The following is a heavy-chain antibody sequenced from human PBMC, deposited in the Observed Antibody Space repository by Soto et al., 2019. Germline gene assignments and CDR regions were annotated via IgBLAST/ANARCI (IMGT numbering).Heavy chain of an antibody. D-gene: IGHD6-19*01. Sequence: QLQLQESGPGLVKPSDTLSLTCTVSGGSISSSSYYWGWIRQPPGKGLEWIGSIYYSGSTYYNPSLKSRVTISVDTSKNQFSLKLSSVTAADTAVYYCATPIAVAGSYYFDYWGQGTLVTVSS. CDR3: ATPIAVAGSYYFDY. J-gene: IGHJ4*02. CDR2: IYYSGST. V-gene: IGHV4-39*01. CDR1: GGSISSSSYY.